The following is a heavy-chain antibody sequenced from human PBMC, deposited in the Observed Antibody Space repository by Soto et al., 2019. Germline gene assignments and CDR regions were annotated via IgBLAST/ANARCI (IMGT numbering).Heavy chain of an antibody. CDR1: GFTFSSYA. V-gene: IGHV3-23*01. J-gene: IGHJ6*02. CDR2: ISGSGGST. CDR3: AKPLAAAGTVEYYYYGMDV. D-gene: IGHD6-13*01. Sequence: EVQLLESGGGLVQPGGSLRLSCAASGFTFSSYAMSWVRQAPGKGLEWVSAISGSGGSTYYADSVKGRFTISRDNSKNTLYLQMNRLRAEDTAVYYCAKPLAAAGTVEYYYYGMDVWGQGTTVTVSS.